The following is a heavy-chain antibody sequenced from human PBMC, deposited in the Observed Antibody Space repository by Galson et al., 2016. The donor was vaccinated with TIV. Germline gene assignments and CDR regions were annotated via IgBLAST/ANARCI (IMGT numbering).Heavy chain of an antibody. J-gene: IGHJ5*01. V-gene: IGHV4-4*07. D-gene: IGHD1-26*01. CDR3: ARRTNSGPYNWLDS. Sequence: SETLSLTCTVSGASISSYYWSWFRQPAGKGLEWIGRIDTAGGTNYNPSLKSRVTVSVDTSKNQFSLKLSSVTAADTAVYYCARRTNSGPYNWLDSWGQGTLVTVSS. CDR2: IDTAGGT. CDR1: GASISSYY.